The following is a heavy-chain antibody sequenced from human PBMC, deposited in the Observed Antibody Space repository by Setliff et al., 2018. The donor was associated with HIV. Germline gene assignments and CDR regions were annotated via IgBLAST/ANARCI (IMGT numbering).Heavy chain of an antibody. CDR3: AREHCSGGSCNGFDI. D-gene: IGHD2-15*01. Sequence: PSETLSLTCTVSGGSISTSYWNWIRQPPGKGLEWIAYIYISGTTNYNPSLKSLVTISLDTSRNQFSLKLGSVTAADTAMYYCAREHCSGGSCNGFDIWGQGTMVTVSS. CDR1: GGSISTSY. CDR2: IYISGTT. J-gene: IGHJ3*02. V-gene: IGHV4-4*09.